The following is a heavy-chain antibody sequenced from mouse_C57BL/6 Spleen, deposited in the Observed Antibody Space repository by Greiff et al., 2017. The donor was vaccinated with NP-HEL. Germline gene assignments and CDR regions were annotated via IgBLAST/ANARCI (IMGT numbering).Heavy chain of an antibody. CDR2: IDPSDSYT. D-gene: IGHD2-5*01. V-gene: IGHV1-59*01. CDR1: GYTFTSYW. Sequence: QVQLQQSGAELVRPGTSVKLSCKASGYTFTSYWMHWVKQRPGQGLEWIGVIDPSDSYTNYNQKFKGKATLTVDTSSSTAYMQLSSLTSEDSAVYYCARRYYSNYEGYFDVWGTGTTVTVSS. J-gene: IGHJ1*03. CDR3: ARRYYSNYEGYFDV.